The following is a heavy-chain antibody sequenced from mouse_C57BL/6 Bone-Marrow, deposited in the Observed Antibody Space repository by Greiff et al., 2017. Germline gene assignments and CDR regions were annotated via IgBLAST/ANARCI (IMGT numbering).Heavy chain of an antibody. CDR2: IDPEDGDT. D-gene: IGHD1-2*01. CDR1: GFNIKDYY. CDR3: TTSGYDPGGGGYYYAMDY. Sequence: EVKLVESGAELVRPGASVKLSCTASGFNIKDYYMHWVKQRPEQGLEWIGRIDPEDGDTEYAPKFQGKATMTADTSSNTAYLQLSSLTSEDTAVXYCTTSGYDPGGGGYYYAMDYWGQGTSVTVSS. J-gene: IGHJ4*01. V-gene: IGHV14-1*01.